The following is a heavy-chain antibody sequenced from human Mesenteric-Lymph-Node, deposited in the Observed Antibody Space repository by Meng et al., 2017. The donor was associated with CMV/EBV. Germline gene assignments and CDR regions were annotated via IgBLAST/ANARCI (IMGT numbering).Heavy chain of an antibody. J-gene: IGHJ3*02. CDR3: ARDSDTAMADDAFDI. D-gene: IGHD5-18*01. CDR2: ISAYNGNT. CDR1: GGTFSSYA. V-gene: IGHV1-18*01. Sequence: ASVKVSCKTSGGTFSSYAISWVRQAPGQGLEWMGWISAYNGNTNYAQKLQGRVTMTTDTSTSTAYMELRSLRSDDTAVYYCARDSDTAMADDAFDIWGQGTMVTVSS.